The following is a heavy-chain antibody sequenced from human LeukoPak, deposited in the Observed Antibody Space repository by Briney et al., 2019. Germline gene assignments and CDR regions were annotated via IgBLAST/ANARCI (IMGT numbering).Heavy chain of an antibody. CDR3: ARDRTPGILDAFDM. V-gene: IGHV3-21*01. D-gene: IGHD3-9*01. Sequence: GGSLRLSCAASGFTFSSYSMNWVRQAPGKGLEWVSSISSSSSYIYYADSVKGRFTISRDNAKNSLYLQMNSLRAEDTAVYYCARDRTPGILDAFDMWGQGTMVTVSS. CDR2: ISSSSSYI. CDR1: GFTFSSYS. J-gene: IGHJ3*02.